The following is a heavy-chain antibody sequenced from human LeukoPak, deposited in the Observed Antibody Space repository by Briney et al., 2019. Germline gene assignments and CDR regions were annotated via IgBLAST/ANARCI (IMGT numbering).Heavy chain of an antibody. V-gene: IGHV3-74*01. CDR2: INSDGSST. Sequence: GGSLRLSCAAPGFTFSSYWMHWVRQAPGKGLVWVSRINSDGSSTSYADSVKGRFTISRDNAKNTLYLQMNSPRAEDTAVYYCARESGWNDFWSGYYGWFDPWGQGTLVTVSS. J-gene: IGHJ5*02. CDR1: GFTFSSYW. CDR3: ARESGWNDFWSGYYGWFDP. D-gene: IGHD3-3*01.